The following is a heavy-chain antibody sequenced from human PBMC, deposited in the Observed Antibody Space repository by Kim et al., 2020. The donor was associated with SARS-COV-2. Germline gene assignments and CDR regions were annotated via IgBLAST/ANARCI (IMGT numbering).Heavy chain of an antibody. D-gene: IGHD2-15*01. CDR3: ARAAVVVVVAATHAFDI. Sequence: LKSRVTISVDTSKNQFSLKLSSVTAADTAVYYCARAAVVVVVAATHAFDIWGQGTMVTVSS. J-gene: IGHJ3*02. V-gene: IGHV4-34*01.